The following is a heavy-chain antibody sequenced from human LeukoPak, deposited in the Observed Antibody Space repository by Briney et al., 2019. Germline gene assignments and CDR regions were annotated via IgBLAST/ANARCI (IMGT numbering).Heavy chain of an antibody. V-gene: IGHV4-30-2*01. CDR1: GGSISSDGYS. J-gene: IGHJ6*02. Sequence: PSQTLSLTCAVSGGSISSDGYSWSWIRQPPGKGLEWSGYIYQTGNTYYNPALRSRVTISLDRSKNQFSLKLTSVTAADTAVYYCAREAYDVLTGLGGGMDVWGQGTTVTVSS. CDR3: AREAYDVLTGLGGGMDV. CDR2: IYQTGNT. D-gene: IGHD3-9*01.